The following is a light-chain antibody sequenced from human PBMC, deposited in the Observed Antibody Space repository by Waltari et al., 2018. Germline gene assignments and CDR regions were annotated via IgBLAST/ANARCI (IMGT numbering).Light chain of an antibody. J-gene: IGKJ1*01. CDR1: QSIDTY. CDR2: GAS. Sequence: DIQITQSPYSRSESVGDRVTITCRASQSIDTYLNWYQQKTGQAPKLLIYGASILESGVPSRFSGSATGTDFTLTITSLQHDDFATYYCQQSHSPPGTFGQGTKVEIK. V-gene: IGKV1-39*01. CDR3: QQSHSPPGT.